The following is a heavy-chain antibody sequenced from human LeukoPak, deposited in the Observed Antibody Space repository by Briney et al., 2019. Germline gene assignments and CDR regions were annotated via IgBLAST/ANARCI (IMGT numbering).Heavy chain of an antibody. CDR2: IYTSGST. CDR3: ARSNTAMVDY. Sequence: SETLSLTCAVYGGSFSGYYWSWIRQPAGEGLEWIGRIYTSGSTNYNPSLKSRVTMSVDTSKNQFSLKLSSVTAADTAMYYCARSNTAMVDYWGQGTLVTVSS. CDR1: GGSFSGYY. V-gene: IGHV4-59*10. D-gene: IGHD5-18*01. J-gene: IGHJ4*02.